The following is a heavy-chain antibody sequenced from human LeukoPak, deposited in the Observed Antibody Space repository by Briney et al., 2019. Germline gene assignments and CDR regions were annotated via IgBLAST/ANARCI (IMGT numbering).Heavy chain of an antibody. D-gene: IGHD3-10*01. CDR2: INHSGSS. J-gene: IGHJ4*02. V-gene: IGHV4-34*01. CDR1: GGSFGGYY. Sequence: SETLSLTCAVYGGSFGGYYWSWIRQPPGKGLEWIGEINHSGSSNYNPSLKSRVTISVDTSKKQFSLKLSSVTAADTAVYYCARDVVRGVNPDYWDQGTLVTVSS. CDR3: ARDVVRGVNPDY.